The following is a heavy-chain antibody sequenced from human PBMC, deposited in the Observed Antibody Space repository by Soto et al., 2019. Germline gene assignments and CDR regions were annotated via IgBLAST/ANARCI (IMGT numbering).Heavy chain of an antibody. CDR2: IYSSGST. CDR1: GGSISNYY. CDR3: ARDSPPVDY. V-gene: IGHV4-59*01. J-gene: IGHJ4*02. Sequence: PSETLSLTCTVSGGSISNYYWSWIRQPPGKGLEWIGYIYSSGSTNYNPSLKSRVTISVDTSKNQFSLKLTSVTAADTAVYYCARDSPPVDYWGQGTLVTVSS.